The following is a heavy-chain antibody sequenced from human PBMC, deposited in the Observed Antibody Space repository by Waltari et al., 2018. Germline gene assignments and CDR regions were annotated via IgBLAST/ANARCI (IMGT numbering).Heavy chain of an antibody. Sequence: EVQLVESGGRVVRPGGSLRLSCAASGFTFGDRGMSWVRRAPGKGLQWVCGIKWNGVITRYADSVKGRFTVSRDAAKNSLYLQMDSLRPDDSAFYFCARPRRGTFAIFDYWGQGTLVTVSS. CDR1: GFTFGDRG. V-gene: IGHV3-20*04. CDR2: IKWNGVIT. J-gene: IGHJ4*02. D-gene: IGHD1-26*01. CDR3: ARPRRGTFAIFDY.